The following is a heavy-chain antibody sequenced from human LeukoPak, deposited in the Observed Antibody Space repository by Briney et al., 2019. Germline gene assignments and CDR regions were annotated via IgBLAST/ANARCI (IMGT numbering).Heavy chain of an antibody. J-gene: IGHJ4*02. V-gene: IGHV3-66*01. D-gene: IGHD4-11*01. CDR1: GFTVSSNY. Sequence: PGGSLRLSCAASGFTVSSNYMSWVRHSPGQGLEWVSVVYSGGSTDYADSVKGRFTISRDNSKKTLYLQMNGLRAEDTGVYYCARGASGGVTTMVDYWGQGTLVTVSS. CDR2: VYSGGST. CDR3: ARGASGGVTTMVDY.